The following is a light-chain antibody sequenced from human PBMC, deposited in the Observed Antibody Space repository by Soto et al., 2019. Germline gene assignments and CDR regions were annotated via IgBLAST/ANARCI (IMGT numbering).Light chain of an antibody. Sequence: SALTQPSSMSGSPGQSITISCPGTRSDIGTYNYLSWYQQHPGKAPRLVISDVSNRPSGVSNRFSGSKSGNTASLTITGLQSEDEADYYCMSYTTTSSFVFGSGTKVTVL. CDR2: DVS. CDR1: RSDIGTYNY. V-gene: IGLV2-14*03. CDR3: MSYTTTSSFV. J-gene: IGLJ1*01.